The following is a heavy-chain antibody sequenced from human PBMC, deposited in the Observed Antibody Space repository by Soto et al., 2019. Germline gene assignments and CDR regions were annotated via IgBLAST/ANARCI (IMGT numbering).Heavy chain of an antibody. V-gene: IGHV1-2*04. Sequence: GASVKVSCKSSGYVFTGYYMHWVRQAPGQGLEWLGWINPISGDTKYAQKFQGWVTMTRDTSSNTVYMELTRLRSDDTAVYYCAIDYGAAAGTSLNWFDPWGQGTLVTVSS. CDR3: AIDYGAAAGTSLNWFDP. CDR1: GYVFTGYY. D-gene: IGHD6-13*01. J-gene: IGHJ5*02. CDR2: INPISGDT.